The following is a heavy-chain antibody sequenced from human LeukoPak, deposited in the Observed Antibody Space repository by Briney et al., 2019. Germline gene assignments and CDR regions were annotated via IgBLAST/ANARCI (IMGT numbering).Heavy chain of an antibody. J-gene: IGHJ4*02. CDR2: ISWNSGSI. CDR3: AKGLDGYNHYFDY. V-gene: IGHV3-9*01. Sequence: GGSLRLSCAASGFTFDDYAMHWVRQAPGKGLEWVPGISWNSGSIGYADSVKGQSTISRDNAKNSLYLQMNSLRAEDTALYYCAKGLDGYNHYFDYWGQGTLVTVSS. D-gene: IGHD5-24*01. CDR1: GFTFDDYA.